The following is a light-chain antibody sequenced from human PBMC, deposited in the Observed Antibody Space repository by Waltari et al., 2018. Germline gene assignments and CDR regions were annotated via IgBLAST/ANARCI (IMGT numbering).Light chain of an antibody. V-gene: IGLV2-23*01. CDR1: SSDVGTYNL. CDR2: EGN. J-gene: IGLJ3*02. Sequence: QSALTQPASVSGSPGQSITISCTGTSSDVGTYNLASWYQHHPDKAPKLIIYEGNTRPSGVSNRFSGSKSGNTASLTISGLQAEDEADYYCCSFAAGSILVFGGGTKLTVL. CDR3: CSFAAGSILV.